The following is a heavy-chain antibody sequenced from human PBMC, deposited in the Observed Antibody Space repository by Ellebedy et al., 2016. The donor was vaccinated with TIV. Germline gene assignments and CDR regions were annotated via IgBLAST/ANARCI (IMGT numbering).Heavy chain of an antibody. D-gene: IGHD6-13*01. J-gene: IGHJ4*02. CDR3: ARNEKCDRISCPFDH. Sequence: GESLKISCAASGFSFSSYEMDWVRQAPGKGLEWLSYLSAAGCSTYYPDSLKGRFTISRDNAKNSLYLQMNSLKDGETAVYYCARNEKCDRISCPFDHWGRGTLVTVSS. CDR1: GFSFSSYE. V-gene: IGHV3-48*03. CDR2: LSAAGCST.